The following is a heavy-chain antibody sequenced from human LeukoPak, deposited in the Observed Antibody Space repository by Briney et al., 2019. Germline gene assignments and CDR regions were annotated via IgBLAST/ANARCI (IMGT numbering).Heavy chain of an antibody. CDR3: ANSRTGDDAFDS. D-gene: IGHD4-17*01. V-gene: IGHV3-33*06. CDR1: GFTFSSYG. CDR2: IWYDGSNK. Sequence: GGSLRLSCAASGFTFSSYGMHWVRQAPGKGLEWVAVIWYDGSNKYYADSVKGRFTISRDNSKNTQYLQMNSLRADATAVYYCANSRTGDDAFDSWGQGTMVTVSS. J-gene: IGHJ3*02.